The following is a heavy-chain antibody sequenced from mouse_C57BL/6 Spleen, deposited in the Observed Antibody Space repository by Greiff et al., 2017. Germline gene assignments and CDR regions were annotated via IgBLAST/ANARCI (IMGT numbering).Heavy chain of an antibody. CDR2: IDPSDSYT. J-gene: IGHJ3*01. V-gene: IGHV1-69*01. CDR1: GYTFTSYW. Sequence: QVQLQQPGAELVMPGASVKLSCKASGYTFTSYWMHWVKQRPGQGLEWIGEIDPSDSYTNYNQKFKGKSTLTVDKSSSTAYMQLGSLTSEDSAVYYCAREGSYWGQGTLVTVSA. CDR3: AREGSY.